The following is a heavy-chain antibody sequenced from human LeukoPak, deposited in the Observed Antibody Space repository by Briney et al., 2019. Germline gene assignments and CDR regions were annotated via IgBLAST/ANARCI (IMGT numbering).Heavy chain of an antibody. J-gene: IGHJ4*02. CDR2: TYYRSKWYN. CDR1: GDSVSSNNGA. CDR3: ARDVGSSGWYTFAY. D-gene: IGHD6-19*01. V-gene: IGHV6-1*01. Sequence: SQTLSVTCAISGDSVSSNNGAWNWIRQSPSRGLEWRGRTYYRSKWYNDYAVSMKGLITINPDTSKNQFSLQLTSVTPEDTAVYYCARDVGSSGWYTFAYWGQGTLVTVSS.